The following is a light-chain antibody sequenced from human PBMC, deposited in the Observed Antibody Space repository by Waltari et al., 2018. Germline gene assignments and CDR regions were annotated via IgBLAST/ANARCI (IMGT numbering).Light chain of an antibody. CDR2: DAS. Sequence: EIVLTQSPGTLSLSPGERATLSCRASQRVSKFLAWYQQKHGQAPRLLIYDASTRATGIPDRFSATGGGTDFSLSISRLEPEDFAVYYCQKYGTLPATFGQGTKVQMK. CDR1: QRVSKF. CDR3: QKYGTLPAT. V-gene: IGKV3-20*01. J-gene: IGKJ1*01.